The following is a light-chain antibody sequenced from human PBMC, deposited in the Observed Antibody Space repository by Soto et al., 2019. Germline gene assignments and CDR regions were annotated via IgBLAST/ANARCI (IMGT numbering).Light chain of an antibody. Sequence: DIVMTQSPLSLPVTPGEPASISCRSSQSLLHSNGYNYLDRYLQKPGQSPQLLIYLGSNRASGVPDRFSGSGSGTDFTLQISRVEAEDVGVYYCMQALQTPYTFGQGTKLEIK. CDR2: LGS. V-gene: IGKV2-28*01. J-gene: IGKJ2*01. CDR3: MQALQTPYT. CDR1: QSLLHSNGYNY.